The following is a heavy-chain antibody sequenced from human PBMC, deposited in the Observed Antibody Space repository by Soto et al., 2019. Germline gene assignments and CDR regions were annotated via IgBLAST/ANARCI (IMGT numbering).Heavy chain of an antibody. J-gene: IGHJ4*02. D-gene: IGHD1-20*01. V-gene: IGHV1-69*11. CDR1: GGTFSSYA. Sequence: QVQLVQSGAEVKKPGSSVKVSCRASGGTFSSYAVSWVRQAPGQGLEWMGGIIPFLGTTNYAQKFQGRVTLTADESTSTAYMKLSSLRSEDTAVYYCSRGGLTDDYWGQGTLVTVSS. CDR2: IIPFLGTT. CDR3: SRGGLTDDY.